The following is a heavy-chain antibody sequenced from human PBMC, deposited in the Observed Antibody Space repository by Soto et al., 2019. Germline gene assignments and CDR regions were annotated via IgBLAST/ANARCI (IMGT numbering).Heavy chain of an antibody. D-gene: IGHD1-1*01. CDR1: GGSFSGYY. CDR3: ATTNWNHNWFDP. Sequence: SETLSLTCAVFGGSFSGYYWSWIRQPPGKGLEWIGEINHRGSTNYNPSLKSRVTMSVDTSKNQYSLMLTSVTAADTAVYYCATTNWNHNWFDPWGQGTLVTVSS. V-gene: IGHV4-34*01. J-gene: IGHJ5*02. CDR2: INHRGST.